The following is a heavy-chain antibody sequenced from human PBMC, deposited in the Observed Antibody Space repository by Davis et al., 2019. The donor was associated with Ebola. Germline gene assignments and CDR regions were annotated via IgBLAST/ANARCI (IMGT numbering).Heavy chain of an antibody. D-gene: IGHD3-16*01. Sequence: LETLSLTCTVSGGSLRSYYWSWIRQSPGKGLEWIGYIYYSGSTNYNPSLRSRVTISVDTSKNQFSLNLSSVTAADTAVYYCASHWGGYFQYWGQGTLVTVSS. J-gene: IGHJ1*01. CDR1: GGSLRSYY. V-gene: IGHV4-59*08. CDR3: ASHWGGYFQY. CDR2: IYYSGST.